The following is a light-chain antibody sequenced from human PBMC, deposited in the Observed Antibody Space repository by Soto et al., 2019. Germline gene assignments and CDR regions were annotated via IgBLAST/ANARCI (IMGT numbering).Light chain of an antibody. CDR2: DVS. J-gene: IGLJ2*01. Sequence: QSALTQPRSVSGSPGQSVTISCTGTTCDVGGYNYVSWYQQHPGRAPKLIISDVSKRPSGVPDRFSGSKSGNTASLTISGLQAEDEADYYCCSYAGAYSIFGGGTKVTVL. CDR1: TCDVGGYNY. CDR3: CSYAGAYSI. V-gene: IGLV2-11*01.